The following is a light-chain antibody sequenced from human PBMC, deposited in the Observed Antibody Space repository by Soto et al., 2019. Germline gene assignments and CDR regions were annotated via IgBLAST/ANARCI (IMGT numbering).Light chain of an antibody. CDR1: SSDIGNYKS. CDR2: DVN. Sequence: QSALTQPRSVSRSPGQSITISCTGTSSDIGNYKSVSWYQQYLGEAPKLMIYDVNKRSSGVPDRFSGSKSVNTASLTISGLQPEDEADYYCCSYAGGFSWVFGGGTKLTVL. J-gene: IGLJ3*02. V-gene: IGLV2-11*01. CDR3: CSYAGGFSWV.